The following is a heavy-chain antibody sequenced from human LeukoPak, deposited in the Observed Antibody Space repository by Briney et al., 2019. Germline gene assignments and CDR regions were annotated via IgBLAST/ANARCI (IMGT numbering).Heavy chain of an antibody. J-gene: IGHJ4*02. CDR2: IYYSGST. V-gene: IGHV4-59*11. CDR1: GGSISSHY. CDR3: ARVGNLISATYFDY. D-gene: IGHD3-16*01. Sequence: SETLSLTCTVSGGSISSHYWSWIRQPPGKGPEWIGYIYYSGSTNYNPSLKSRVTISVDTSKNQFSLKLSSVTAADTAVYYCARVGNLISATYFDYWGQGTLVTVSS.